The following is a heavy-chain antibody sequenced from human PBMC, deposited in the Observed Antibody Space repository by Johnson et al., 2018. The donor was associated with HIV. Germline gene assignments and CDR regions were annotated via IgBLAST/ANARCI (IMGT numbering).Heavy chain of an antibody. V-gene: IGHV3-30*03. CDR3: ARDQGPDGILWWLI. J-gene: IGHJ3*02. D-gene: IGHD2-21*01. CDR1: GFTFSSYG. CDR2: ISYDGSNK. Sequence: QVQLVESGGGVVQPVRSLRLSCAASGFTFSSYGMHWVRQAPGKGLEWVAVISYDGSNKYYTDSVKGRFTISRDNSKNTLYLQMNSLTAEDTSVYYCARDQGPDGILWWLIWGQGTMVTVSS.